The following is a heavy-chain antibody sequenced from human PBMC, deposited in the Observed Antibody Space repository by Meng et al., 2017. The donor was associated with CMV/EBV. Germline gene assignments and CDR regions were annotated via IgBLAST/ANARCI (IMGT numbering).Heavy chain of an antibody. D-gene: IGHD2-21*01. CDR3: AKDNPFGYCGGDCYFRYFDY. J-gene: IGHJ4*02. CDR2: IYSGGST. CDR1: GFTVSSNY. Sequence: GGSLRLSCAASGFTVSSNYMSWVRQAPGKGLEWVSVIYSGGSTYYADSVKGRFTISRDNSKNTLYLQMNSLRAEDTAVYYCAKDNPFGYCGGDCYFRYFDYWGQGTLVTVSS. V-gene: IGHV3-66*02.